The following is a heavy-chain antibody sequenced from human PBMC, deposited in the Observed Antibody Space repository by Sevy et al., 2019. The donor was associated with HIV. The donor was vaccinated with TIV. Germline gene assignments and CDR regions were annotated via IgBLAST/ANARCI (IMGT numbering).Heavy chain of an antibody. CDR3: AREGAARGWFDP. CDR1: GGSISSGGYY. D-gene: IGHD6-6*01. Sequence: SETLSLTCTVSGGSISSGGYYWSWIRQHPGKGLEWIGYIYYSGSTYYNPSLKSRVTISVDTSKNQFSLKLSSVTAADTVVYYCAREGAARGWFDPWGQGTLVTVSS. J-gene: IGHJ5*02. CDR2: IYYSGST. V-gene: IGHV4-31*03.